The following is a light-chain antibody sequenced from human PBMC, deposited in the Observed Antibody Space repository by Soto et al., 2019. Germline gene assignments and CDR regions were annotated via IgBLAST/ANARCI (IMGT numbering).Light chain of an antibody. CDR2: AAS. Sequence: DIQMTQSPSSLCASVGDRVTITCRASQSISVHLNWYQQKGGKVPKLLIYAASNLYSGVPSRFSGSGSETDFALTISSLQPEDFATYYCQQSYITPYTFGQGTRLEIK. CDR3: QQSYITPYT. CDR1: QSISVH. J-gene: IGKJ2*01. V-gene: IGKV1-39*01.